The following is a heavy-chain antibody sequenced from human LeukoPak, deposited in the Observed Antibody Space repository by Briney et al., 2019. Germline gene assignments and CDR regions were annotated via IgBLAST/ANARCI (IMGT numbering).Heavy chain of an antibody. V-gene: IGHV4-59*01. Sequence: SETLSLTCTVSGGSIISYYWTWIRQPPGKGLEWIGYIYYSGSSNYNPSLKSRVTISVDASKKQFSLNLSSVTAADTAVYYCARVRQAAASYDAFDIWGQGTRVTVS. D-gene: IGHD6-13*01. CDR2: IYYSGSS. J-gene: IGHJ3*02. CDR3: ARVRQAAASYDAFDI. CDR1: GGSIISYY.